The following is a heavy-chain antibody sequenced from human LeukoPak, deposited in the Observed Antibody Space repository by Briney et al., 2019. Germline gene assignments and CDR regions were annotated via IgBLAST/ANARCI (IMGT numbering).Heavy chain of an antibody. CDR2: IYSGGST. CDR1: GVTVSSNY. V-gene: IGHV3-66*02. CDR3: ARGHLDSSGSYYYYYYMDV. J-gene: IGHJ6*03. D-gene: IGHD3-22*01. Sequence: PGGSLRLSCAASGVTVSSNYMSWGRQAPGKGLEWVSVIYSGGSTYYADSVKGRFTISRDNSKNTLYLQMNSLRAEDTAVYYCARGHLDSSGSYYYYYYMDVWGKGTTVTVSS.